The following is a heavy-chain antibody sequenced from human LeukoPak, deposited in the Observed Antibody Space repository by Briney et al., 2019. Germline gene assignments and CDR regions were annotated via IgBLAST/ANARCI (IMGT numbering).Heavy chain of an antibody. Sequence: ASVKVSCKASGYTFTSYDINWVRQATGQGLEWMGWMNPSSGNTGYAQKFQGRVTMTRNTSISTAYMELSSLRSEDTAVYYCARGLAGSSWYFFDYWGQGTLVTVSS. D-gene: IGHD6-13*01. J-gene: IGHJ4*02. CDR2: MNPSSGNT. V-gene: IGHV1-8*01. CDR3: ARGLAGSSWYFFDY. CDR1: GYTFTSYD.